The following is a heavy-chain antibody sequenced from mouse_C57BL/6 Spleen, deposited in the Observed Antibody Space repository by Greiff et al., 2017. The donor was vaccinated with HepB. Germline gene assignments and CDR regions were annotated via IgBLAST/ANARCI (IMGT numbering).Heavy chain of an antibody. CDR3: LIYYYGSSFY. CDR2: IHPNSGST. CDR1: GYTFTSYW. Sequence: QVQLQQPGAELVKPGASVKLSCKASGYTFTSYWMHWVKQRPGQGLEWIGMIHPNSGSTNYNEKFKSKATLTVDKSSSTAYMQLSSLTSEDSAVYYCLIYYYGSSFYWGQGTTLTVSS. J-gene: IGHJ2*01. V-gene: IGHV1-64*01. D-gene: IGHD1-1*01.